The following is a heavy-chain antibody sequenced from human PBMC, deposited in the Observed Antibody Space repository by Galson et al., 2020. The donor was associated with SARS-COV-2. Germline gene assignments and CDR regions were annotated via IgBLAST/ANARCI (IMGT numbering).Heavy chain of an antibody. Sequence: SETLSLTCAVSGGSVSRYYWSWIRQPPGKGLEWIGYIYSRGSPTYSPSLKTRVTMSLDTSKSQFSLELRSVTAADTAVYFCARVANYDLLTGSYVTRAPDAFDIWGQGTMVTVSS. CDR3: ARVANYDLLTGSYVTRAPDAFDI. D-gene: IGHD3-9*01. V-gene: IGHV4-59*02. J-gene: IGHJ3*02. CDR1: GGSVSRYY. CDR2: IYSRGSP.